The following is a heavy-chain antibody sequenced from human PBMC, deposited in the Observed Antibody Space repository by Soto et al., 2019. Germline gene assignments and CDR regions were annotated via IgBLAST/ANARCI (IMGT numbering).Heavy chain of an antibody. D-gene: IGHD6-19*01. CDR1: GFTFNIFA. V-gene: IGHV3-23*01. CDR3: AKRLSPAGTGNYRYYMDV. Sequence: GGSLRLSCAASGFTFNIFAMNWVRQAPGKGLEWVSYITSSGGSTYYADSVKGRFTISRDNSENMLYLQLNSLRADDTAIYYCAKRLSPAGTGNYRYYMDVWGNGTTVTVSS. CDR2: ITSSGGST. J-gene: IGHJ6*03.